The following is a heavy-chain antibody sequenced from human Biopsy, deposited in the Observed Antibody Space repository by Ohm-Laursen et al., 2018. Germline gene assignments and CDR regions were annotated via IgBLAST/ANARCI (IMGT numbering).Heavy chain of an antibody. CDR3: ARVPLPGIGAAYQGRFLYGMDV. V-gene: IGHV4-59*12. CDR2: IYYSGGT. Sequence: TLSLTCTVSGGSIYNFFWSWIRQPPGKGLEWIGYIYYSGGTNYNPSLKSRVTISVDTSKNQFSLSLRSVTAADTAVYYCARVPLPGIGAAYQGRFLYGMDVWGQGTTVSVSS. J-gene: IGHJ6*02. CDR1: GGSIYNFF. D-gene: IGHD6-13*01.